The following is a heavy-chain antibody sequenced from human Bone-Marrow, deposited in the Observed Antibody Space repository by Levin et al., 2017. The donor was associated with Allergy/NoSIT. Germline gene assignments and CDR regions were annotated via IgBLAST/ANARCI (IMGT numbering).Heavy chain of an antibody. D-gene: IGHD3-9*01. CDR2: IYTSVTT. J-gene: IGHJ1*01. Sequence: SQTLSLTCTVSGGSISSPSYYWSWIRQPAGKGLEWIGHIYTSVTTEYNPSLKSRVTISQDTSKNQFSLKLTSVTVADTDVYYCAREIRYQYLQYWGQGSLVTVSS. CDR3: AREIRYQYLQY. V-gene: IGHV4-61*09. CDR1: GGSISSPSYY.